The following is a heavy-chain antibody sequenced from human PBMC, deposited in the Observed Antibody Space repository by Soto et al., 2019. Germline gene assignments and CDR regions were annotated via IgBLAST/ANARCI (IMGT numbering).Heavy chain of an antibody. Sequence: QVQLVQSGAEVKKPGASVKVSCKASGYTFTSYAMHWVRQAPGQRLEWMGWINAGNGNTKYSQKFTGRVTITRDTSASTAYMELSSVRSEDTAVYYCASEFPFSYGSESVDYWGQGTLVTVSS. CDR2: INAGNGNT. V-gene: IGHV1-3*01. CDR1: GYTFTSYA. D-gene: IGHD3-10*01. J-gene: IGHJ4*02. CDR3: ASEFPFSYGSESVDY.